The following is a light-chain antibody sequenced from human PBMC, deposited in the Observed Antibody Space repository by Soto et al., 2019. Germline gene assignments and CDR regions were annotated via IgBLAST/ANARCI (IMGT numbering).Light chain of an antibody. CDR3: QQLNSYPLT. CDR2: AAS. J-gene: IGKJ5*01. V-gene: IGKV1-9*01. Sequence: IQVTQSPSSLSASIGARVTITCRASQDISSFLAWYEQKPGKAPKLLIYAASTLQSGVPSRFSGSGSGTDFTLTITSLQPEDFATYFCQQLNSYPLTFGQGTRLEIK. CDR1: QDISSF.